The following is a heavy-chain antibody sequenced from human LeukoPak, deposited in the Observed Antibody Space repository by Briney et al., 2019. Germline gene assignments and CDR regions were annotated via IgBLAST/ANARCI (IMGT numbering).Heavy chain of an antibody. CDR1: VGSIIRSY. D-gene: IGHD2-2*01. CDR2: IYYSGST. CDR3: ARDVGNEVPAAIVY. Sequence: SETLSVTSMVSVGSIIRSYWSWIRQPPGEGVGWVGYIYYSGSTNYNPSLQSRVTISVDTSKNQFSLKLSSVTAADTAVYYCARDVGNEVPAAIVYWGQGTLVTVSS. V-gene: IGHV4-59*01. J-gene: IGHJ4*02.